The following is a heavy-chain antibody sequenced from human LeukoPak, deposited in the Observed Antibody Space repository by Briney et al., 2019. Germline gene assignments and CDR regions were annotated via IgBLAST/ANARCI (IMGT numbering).Heavy chain of an antibody. J-gene: IGHJ4*02. CDR3: ARVSSSVVVVAATPYYFDY. CDR1: GGSISSSSYY. D-gene: IGHD2-15*01. Sequence: KPSETLSLTCTVSGGSISSSSYYWGWIRQPPGKGLEWIGSIYYSGSTYYNPSLKSRVTISVDTSKNQFSLKLSSVTAADTAVYYCARVSSSVVVVAATPYYFDYWGQGTLVTVSS. V-gene: IGHV4-39*07. CDR2: IYYSGST.